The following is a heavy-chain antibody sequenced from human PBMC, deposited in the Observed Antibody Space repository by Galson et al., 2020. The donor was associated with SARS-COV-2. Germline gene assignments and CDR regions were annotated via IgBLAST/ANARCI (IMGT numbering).Heavy chain of an antibody. J-gene: IGHJ6*02. CDR3: ARDHYNTGWDYYYYGLDV. D-gene: IGHD6-19*01. CDR1: GGSVSSGKYY. CDR2: IYTGGYT. Sequence: SETLSLTCNVTGGSVSSGKYYWTWIRQSAAKGLEWIGRIYTGGYTSAHPSLTSRVTISLDTSKNQFSLNLSSVTAADSAVYYCARDHYNTGWDYYYYGLDVWGQGTTVTVSS. V-gene: IGHV4-61*02.